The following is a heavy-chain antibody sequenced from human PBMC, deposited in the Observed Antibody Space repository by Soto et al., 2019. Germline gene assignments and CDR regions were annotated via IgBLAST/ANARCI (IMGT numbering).Heavy chain of an antibody. CDR2: IWYDGSNT. CDR1: GFIFSSYR. CDR3: ARDSQCSTATCYFSRYGVFAD. V-gene: IGHV3-33*01. D-gene: IGHD2-2*01. Sequence: QVQLVESGGGVVQPGRSLRLSCAASGFIFSSYRMHWVRQAPGKGLEWVAVIWYDGSNTYYADSVKGRFTISRDNSKNTVSLQMNSLRAEDTAVYYCARDSQCSTATCYFSRYGVFADWGQGALVTVSS. J-gene: IGHJ3*01.